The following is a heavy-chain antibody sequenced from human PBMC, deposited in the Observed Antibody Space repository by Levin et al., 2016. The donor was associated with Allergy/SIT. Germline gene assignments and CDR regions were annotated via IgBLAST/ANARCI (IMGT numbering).Heavy chain of an antibody. CDR1: GFTFSSYA. J-gene: IGHJ3*02. Sequence: GESLKISCAASGFTFSSYAMHWVRQAAGKGLEWVAVIAYDGSNKYYGDSVKGRFTISRDNSRNTLYLQMNSLRAEDTAVYYCARDYDKSGYHGGDGFDIWGQGTTVTVSS. D-gene: IGHD3-22*01. CDR2: IAYDGSNK. V-gene: IGHV3-30*03. CDR3: ARDYDKSGYHGGDGFDI.